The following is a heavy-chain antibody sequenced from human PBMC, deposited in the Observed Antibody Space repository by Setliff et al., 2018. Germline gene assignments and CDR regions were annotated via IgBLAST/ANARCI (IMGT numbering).Heavy chain of an antibody. CDR2: ISTHNGNI. Sequence: VASVKVSCKASGYSFTNYGVSWVRQAPGQGLEWMGWISTHNGNINYAQKFQGRVTMTTDTSTTIAYMELSSLRSDDTAVYYCASFQGNYYYDSSGYYYFDYWGQGTLVTVSS. CDR3: ASFQGNYYYDSSGYYYFDY. CDR1: GYSFTNYG. J-gene: IGHJ4*02. D-gene: IGHD3-22*01. V-gene: IGHV1-18*01.